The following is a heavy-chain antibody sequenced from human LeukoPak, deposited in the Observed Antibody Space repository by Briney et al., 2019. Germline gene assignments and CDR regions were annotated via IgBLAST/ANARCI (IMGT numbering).Heavy chain of an antibody. CDR2: ISGSGGST. Sequence: GGSLRLSCAASGFTFSSYAMSWVRQAPGKGLEWVSAISGSGGSTYYADSVKGRFTISRDNSKNTLYLKMNILRAEDTAVYYCANGGDRGYIVVVPAAMPVYWGQGTLVTVSS. D-gene: IGHD2-2*01. CDR1: GFTFSSYA. J-gene: IGHJ4*02. CDR3: ANGGDRGYIVVVPAAMPVY. V-gene: IGHV3-23*01.